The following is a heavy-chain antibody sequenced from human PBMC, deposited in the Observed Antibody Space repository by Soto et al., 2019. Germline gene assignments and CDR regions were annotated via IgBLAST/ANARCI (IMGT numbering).Heavy chain of an antibody. CDR1: GGSFSGYY. V-gene: IGHV4-34*01. CDR2: INHSGST. CDR3: ARGRPIFGVPPHGDNWFDP. Sequence: PSETLSLTCTVYGGSFSGYYWSWIRQPPGKGLEWIGEINHSGSTNYNPSLKSRVTISVDTSKNQFSLKLSSVTAADTAVYYCARGRPIFGVPPHGDNWFDPWGQGTLVTVSS. D-gene: IGHD3-3*01. J-gene: IGHJ5*02.